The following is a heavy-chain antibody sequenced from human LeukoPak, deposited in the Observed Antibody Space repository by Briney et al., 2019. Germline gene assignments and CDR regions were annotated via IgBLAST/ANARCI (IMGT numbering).Heavy chain of an antibody. CDR1: GFTLSEHA. V-gene: IGHV3-23*01. CDR2: IIDVGDT. D-gene: IGHD2-2*01. Sequence: GGSLRLSCAVSGFTLSEHAMSWVRQAPGEGLEWVSGIIDVGDTYYPDSVKGRFTISRDNSKNTVYLQMNSLRAEDTAVYYCARAAGFSPSWRNLFDPWGQGTLVTVSS. J-gene: IGHJ5*02. CDR3: ARAAGFSPSWRNLFDP.